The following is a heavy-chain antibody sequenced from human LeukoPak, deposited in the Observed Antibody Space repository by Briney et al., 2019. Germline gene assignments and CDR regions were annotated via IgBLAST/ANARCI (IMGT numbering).Heavy chain of an antibody. CDR2: IIPILGIA. V-gene: IGHV1-69*04. D-gene: IGHD2-2*01. CDR1: GGTFSSYA. Sequence: SVKVSRKASGGTFSSYAISWVRQAPGQGLEWMGRIIPILGIANYAQKFQGRVTITADKSTSTAYMELSSLRSDDTAVYYCARGYCSSTSCYEIDYWGQGTLVTVSS. CDR3: ARGYCSSTSCYEIDY. J-gene: IGHJ4*02.